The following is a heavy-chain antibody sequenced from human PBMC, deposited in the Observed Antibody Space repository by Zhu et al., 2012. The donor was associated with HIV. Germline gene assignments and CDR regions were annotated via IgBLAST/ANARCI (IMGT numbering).Heavy chain of an antibody. CDR2: IKSKTDGGTT. CDR1: GFTFSNAW. CDR3: TTDISVAGTVIGYYYGMDV. D-gene: IGHD6-19*01. J-gene: IGHJ6*02. Sequence: EVQLVESGGGLVKPGGSLRLSCAASGFTFSNAWMSWVRQAPGKGLEWVGRIKSKTDGGTTDYAAPVKGRFTISRDDSKNTLYLQMNSLKTEDTAVYYCTTDISVAGTVIGYYYGMDVWGQGTTVTVSS. V-gene: IGHV3-15*01.